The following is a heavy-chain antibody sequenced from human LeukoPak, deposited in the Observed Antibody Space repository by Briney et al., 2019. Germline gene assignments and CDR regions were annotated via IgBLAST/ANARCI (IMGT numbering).Heavy chain of an antibody. J-gene: IGHJ6*02. CDR1: GFTFDDYV. CDR2: ISWNSRSI. V-gene: IGHV3-9*01. CDR3: TKGEIYGMDV. Sequence: GGSLRLSCAAYGFTFDDYVMHWVRQAPGKGLEWVSGISWNSRSIGYADSVKGRFTISRDNAKKFLYLQMNSLRAEDTALYYCTKGEIYGMDVWGQGTTVTVSS.